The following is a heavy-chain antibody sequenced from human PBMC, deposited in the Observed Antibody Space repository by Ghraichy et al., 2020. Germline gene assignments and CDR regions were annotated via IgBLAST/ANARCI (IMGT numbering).Heavy chain of an antibody. Sequence: GGSLRLSCAASGFTFSSYAMSWVRQAPGKGLEWVSAISGSGGGTYYADSVKGRFTISRDNSKNTLYLQMKSLGAEDTAVYYCAKELLKYTGSYPGRYDYWGQGTLVTVSS. CDR2: ISGSGGGT. V-gene: IGHV3-23*01. D-gene: IGHD1-26*01. J-gene: IGHJ4*02. CDR3: AKELLKYTGSYPGRYDY. CDR1: GFTFSSYA.